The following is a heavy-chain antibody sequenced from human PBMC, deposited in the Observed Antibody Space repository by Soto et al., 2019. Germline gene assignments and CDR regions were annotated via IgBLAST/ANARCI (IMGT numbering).Heavy chain of an antibody. Sequence: QLGGPLNPPCAASEFTFRSYRMGWARQAPGKGLEGVANIKQDGSEKDYVDSVKGRFTISRDNAKTSLYLQMNSLRAEDAAVYYCARGTWDFAYWGQGTLVTVSS. J-gene: IGHJ4*02. CDR3: ARGTWDFAY. V-gene: IGHV3-7*03. D-gene: IGHD3-10*01. CDR2: IKQDGSEK. CDR1: EFTFRSYR.